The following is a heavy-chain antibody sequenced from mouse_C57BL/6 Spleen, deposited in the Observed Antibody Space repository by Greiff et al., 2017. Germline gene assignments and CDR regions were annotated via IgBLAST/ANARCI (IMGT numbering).Heavy chain of an antibody. J-gene: IGHJ3*01. Sequence: EVKLVESGGDLVKPGGSLKLSCAASGFTFSSYGMSWVRQTPDKRLEWVATISSGGSYTYYPDSVKGRFTISRDNAKNTLYLQMSSLKSEDTAMYYCARNWEGFAYWGQGTLVTVSA. CDR2: ISSGGSYT. V-gene: IGHV5-6*01. D-gene: IGHD4-1*01. CDR1: GFTFSSYG. CDR3: ARNWEGFAY.